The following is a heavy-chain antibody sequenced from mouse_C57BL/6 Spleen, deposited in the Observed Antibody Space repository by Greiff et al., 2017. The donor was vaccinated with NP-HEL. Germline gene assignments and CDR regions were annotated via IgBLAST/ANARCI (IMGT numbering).Heavy chain of an antibody. J-gene: IGHJ1*03. CDR3: ARGDYYGSSYWYFDV. D-gene: IGHD1-1*01. V-gene: IGHV1-47*01. CDR2: FHPYNDDT. CDR1: GYTFTTYP. Sequence: QVQLHQSGAELVKPGASVKMSCKASGYTFTTYPIEWMKQNHGKSLEWIGNFHPYNDDTKYNEKFKGKATLTVEKSSSTVYLELSRLTSDDSAVYYCARGDYYGSSYWYFDVWGTGTTVTVSS.